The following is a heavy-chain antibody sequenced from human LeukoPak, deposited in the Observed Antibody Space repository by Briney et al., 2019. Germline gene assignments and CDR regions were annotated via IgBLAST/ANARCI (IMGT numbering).Heavy chain of an antibody. J-gene: IGHJ4*02. CDR2: ISGSGGST. CDR3: AKDPALRYFDWSPVGFDY. Sequence: GGSLRVSCAVSGFTFSSYAMSWVRQAPGKGLEWVSAISGSGGSTYYADSVKGRFTVSRDNSKNTLYLQMNSLRAEDTAVYYCAKDPALRYFDWSPVGFDYWGQGTLVTVSS. D-gene: IGHD3-9*01. CDR1: GFTFSSYA. V-gene: IGHV3-23*01.